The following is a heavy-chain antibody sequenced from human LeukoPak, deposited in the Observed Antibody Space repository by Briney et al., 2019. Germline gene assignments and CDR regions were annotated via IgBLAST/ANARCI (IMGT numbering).Heavy chain of an antibody. J-gene: IGHJ6*02. D-gene: IGHD3-22*01. V-gene: IGHV3-48*02. CDR3: ARDTSRGYYDSSGYSKGGMDV. CDR2: ISSSSSTT. Sequence: PGGSLRLSCAASGFTFSSYSMRWVRQAPGKGLEWVSYISSSSSTTCYADSVKGRFTISRDNAKNSLYLQMNSLRDEDTAVYYCARDTSRGYYDSSGYSKGGMDVWGQGTTVTVSS. CDR1: GFTFSSYS.